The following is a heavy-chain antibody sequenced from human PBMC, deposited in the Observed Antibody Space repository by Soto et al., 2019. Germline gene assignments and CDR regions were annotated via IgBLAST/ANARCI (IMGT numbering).Heavy chain of an antibody. V-gene: IGHV3-33*01. CDR3: ASDLVGASDSYGLDV. CDR1: GFTFSNYG. CDR2: IWYDGNNK. D-gene: IGHD1-26*01. J-gene: IGHJ6*02. Sequence: HPGGSLRLSCAASGFTFSNYGMHWVRQAPGKGLEWVAIIWYDGNNKYYADSVRGRFIISRDNSKNRLYLQMNSLRAEDTAVYYCASDLVGASDSYGLDVWGQGTPVTVSS.